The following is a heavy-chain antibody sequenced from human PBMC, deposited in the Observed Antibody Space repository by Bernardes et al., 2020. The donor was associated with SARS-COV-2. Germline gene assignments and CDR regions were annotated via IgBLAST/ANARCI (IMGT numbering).Heavy chain of an antibody. Sequence: GGSLRLSCQVSGFNVGVKYMNWVRQAPGKGLEWVSIVYSGAAIYYGDSVKGRFSISRDNSKNTLYLQMNRLRPEDTGKYYCARGDFYYGLDVWGQGTTVTV. CDR2: VYSGAAI. CDR1: GFNVGVKY. J-gene: IGHJ6*02. V-gene: IGHV3-66*02. CDR3: ARGDFYYGLDV.